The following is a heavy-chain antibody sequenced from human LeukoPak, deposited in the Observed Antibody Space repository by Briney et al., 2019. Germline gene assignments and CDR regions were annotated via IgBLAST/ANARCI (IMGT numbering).Heavy chain of an antibody. CDR1: GFTFSSYS. CDR3: ARGRAELLWFGELTMTTYFEY. Sequence: GGSLRLSCAASGFTFSSYSMNWVRQAPGKGLEWVSYISSSSSTIYYADSVKGRFTISRDNAKNSLYLQMNSLRAEDTAVYYCARGRAELLWFGELTMTTYFEYWGQGTLVTVSS. J-gene: IGHJ4*02. CDR2: ISSSSSTI. V-gene: IGHV3-48*01. D-gene: IGHD3-10*01.